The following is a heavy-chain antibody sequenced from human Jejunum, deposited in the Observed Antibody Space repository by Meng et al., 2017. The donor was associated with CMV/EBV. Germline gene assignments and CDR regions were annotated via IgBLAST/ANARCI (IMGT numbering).Heavy chain of an antibody. J-gene: IGHJ4*02. CDR1: GFTFSSYG. CDR2: MWNDGSNK. Sequence: CAASGFTFSSYGMHWVRQAPGKGLEWVAVMWNDGSNKYYADSVKGRFTISRDNSKNTLYLQMDSPRGEDTAVYYCAKLRDWGFDYWGQGTLVTVSS. CDR3: AKLRDWGFDY. V-gene: IGHV3-33*06. D-gene: IGHD7-27*01.